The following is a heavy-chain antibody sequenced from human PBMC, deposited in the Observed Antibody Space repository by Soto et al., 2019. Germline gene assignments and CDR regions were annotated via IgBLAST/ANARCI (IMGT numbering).Heavy chain of an antibody. Sequence: GSGPTLVNPTQTLTLTCTFSGFSLSTNLMCVGWIRQPPGKALEWLALINWDDDEYYNKSLKTRLTISKDTSKNQVVLTLTNMDPVDTATYYCARTRDSRYRYFDFCGPGTLVTISS. J-gene: IGHJ4*02. V-gene: IGHV2-70*01. D-gene: IGHD3-22*01. CDR1: GFSLSTNLMC. CDR2: INWDDDE. CDR3: ARTRDSRYRYFDF.